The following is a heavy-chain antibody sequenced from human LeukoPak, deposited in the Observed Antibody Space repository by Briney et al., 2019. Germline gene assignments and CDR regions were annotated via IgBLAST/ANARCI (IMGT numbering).Heavy chain of an antibody. Sequence: GGSLRLSCTVSGFTVSSNSMSWVRQAPGKGLEWVSFIYSDNTHYSDSVKGRFTISRDNSKNTLYLQMNSLRAEDTAVYYCAKKAYSGYLEGDFDYWGQGTLVTISS. V-gene: IGHV3-53*01. CDR1: GFTVSSNS. CDR2: IYSDNT. J-gene: IGHJ4*02. CDR3: AKKAYSGYLEGDFDY. D-gene: IGHD5-12*01.